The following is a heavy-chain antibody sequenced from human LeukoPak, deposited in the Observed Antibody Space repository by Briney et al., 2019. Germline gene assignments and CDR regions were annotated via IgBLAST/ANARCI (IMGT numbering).Heavy chain of an antibody. J-gene: IGHJ4*02. CDR1: GFIFSSNY. CDR2: IYAGGST. CDR3: ARGGYGGIDY. V-gene: IGHV3-66*01. Sequence: SGGSLRLSCAASGFIFSSNYMNWVRQAPGKGLEWVSVIYAGGSTFYADSVKGRFTISRDNSKSTLYLQMNSLRAEDTAVYYCARGGYGGIDYWGQGTLVTVSS. D-gene: IGHD5-18*01.